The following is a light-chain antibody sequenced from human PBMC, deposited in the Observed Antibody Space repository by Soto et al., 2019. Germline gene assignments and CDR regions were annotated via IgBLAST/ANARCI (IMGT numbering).Light chain of an antibody. CDR1: HYIYSN. V-gene: IGKV3-15*01. CDR3: QQYHNLWT. Sequence: EIVMTQSPATLSVSPGERATLSCTASHYIYSNVAWFQQRPGQAPRLLINRASTRATGTPARFTGSGSGTEFTLTITSLQSEDFALYYCQQYHNLWTCVQGPEVEIK. J-gene: IGKJ1*01. CDR2: RAS.